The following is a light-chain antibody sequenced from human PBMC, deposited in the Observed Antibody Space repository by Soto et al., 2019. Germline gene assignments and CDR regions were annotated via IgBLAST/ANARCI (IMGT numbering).Light chain of an antibody. CDR2: SAS. J-gene: IGKJ4*01. CDR1: QTVSSNY. Sequence: EIVLTQSPGTLSLSPGERATLSCRACQTVSSNYLAWYQQKPGQAPRLLIYSASTRATGIPDRFSGSGSGTDFTLTISRLEPEDFAVYYCQQYGTSPLTFGGGTKVDIK. CDR3: QQYGTSPLT. V-gene: IGKV3-20*01.